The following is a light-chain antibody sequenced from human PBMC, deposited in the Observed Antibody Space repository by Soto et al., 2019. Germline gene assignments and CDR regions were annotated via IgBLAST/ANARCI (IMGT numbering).Light chain of an antibody. CDR3: TAWDTSLTGHLV. V-gene: IGLV1-44*01. Sequence: QSVLTQLPSASGAPGQTVTISCSGTTSNIGSHSVNWYRQLPGTAPKVVMFSNDERPSGVPDRFSGSKSGTSASLTITGLQSEDEADYYCTAWDTSLTGHLVFGGGTKLTVL. CDR2: SND. CDR1: TSNIGSHS. J-gene: IGLJ2*01.